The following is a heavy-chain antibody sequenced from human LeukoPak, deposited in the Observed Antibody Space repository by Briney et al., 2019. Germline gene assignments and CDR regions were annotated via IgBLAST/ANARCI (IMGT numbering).Heavy chain of an antibody. J-gene: IGHJ4*02. CDR1: GFTFSSYA. CDR3: AKTSGGQLEPFDY. CDR2: ISGSGGST. Sequence: GGSLRLSCAASGFTFSSYAMSWVRQAPGKGLEWVSGISGSGGSTYYADSVKGRFTISRDNSKNTLYLQMNSLRAEDTAVYYCAKTSGGQLEPFDYWGQGTLVTVSS. D-gene: IGHD6-6*01. V-gene: IGHV3-23*01.